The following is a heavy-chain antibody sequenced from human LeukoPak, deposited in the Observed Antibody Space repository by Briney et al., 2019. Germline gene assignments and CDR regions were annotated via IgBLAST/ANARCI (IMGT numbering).Heavy chain of an antibody. CDR1: GGSISSSSYY. V-gene: IGHV4-39*07. CDR2: IYYSGST. CDR3: ARGPYYGSGSYQATLDY. Sequence: PSETLSLTCTVSGGSISSSSYYWGWIRQPPGKGLEWIGSIYYSGSTYYNPSLKSRVTISVDRSKNQFSLKLSSVTAADTAVYYCARGPYYGSGSYQATLDYWGQGTLVTVSS. J-gene: IGHJ4*02. D-gene: IGHD3-10*01.